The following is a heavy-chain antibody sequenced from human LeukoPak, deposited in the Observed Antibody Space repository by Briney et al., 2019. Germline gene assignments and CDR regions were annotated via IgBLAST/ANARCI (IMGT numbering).Heavy chain of an antibody. D-gene: IGHD5-24*01. CDR2: IATSSDYI. V-gene: IGHV3-21*01. CDR1: GFTFSTYS. J-gene: IGHJ4*02. CDR3: VRVGKWLQSGGVLDS. Sequence: GGSLRLSCAASGFTFSTYSMNWVRQAPGKGLEWVSSIATSSDYIYYAGSLKGRFTISRDDAKNSLYLQMNSLRDDDTGVYFCVRVGKWLQSGGVLDSWGQGTPVIVSS.